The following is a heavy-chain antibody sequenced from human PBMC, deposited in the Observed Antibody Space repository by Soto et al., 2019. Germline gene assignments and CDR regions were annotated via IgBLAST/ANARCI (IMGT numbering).Heavy chain of an antibody. Sequence: ASVKVSCKASGYTFTSYSMHWVRQAPGQRLEWMGWINAGNGNTKYSQKFQGRVTITRDTSASTAYMELSSLRSEDTAVYYCAREKGSSIAARSYFQHWGQGTLVTVS. CDR1: GYTFTSYS. J-gene: IGHJ1*01. D-gene: IGHD6-6*01. CDR3: AREKGSSIAARSYFQH. CDR2: INAGNGNT. V-gene: IGHV1-3*01.